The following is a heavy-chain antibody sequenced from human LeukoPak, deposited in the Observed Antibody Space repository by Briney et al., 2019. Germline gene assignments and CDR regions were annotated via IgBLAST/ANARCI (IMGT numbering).Heavy chain of an antibody. J-gene: IGHJ4*02. CDR3: ASQIYGSGSYYRDY. V-gene: IGHV3-30*02. CDR2: IRYDKTNK. D-gene: IGHD3-10*01. CDR1: GFTLSSYG. Sequence: GGSLRLSCAASGFTLSSYGMHWVRQAPGKGLEWVAFIRYDKTNKYYADSVKGRFTISRDNSKNTLYLQMNSLRAEDTAVYYCASQIYGSGSYYRDYWGQGTLVTVSS.